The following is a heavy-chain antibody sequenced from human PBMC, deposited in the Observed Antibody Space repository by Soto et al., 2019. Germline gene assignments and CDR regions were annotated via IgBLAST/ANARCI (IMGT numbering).Heavy chain of an antibody. D-gene: IGHD1-26*01. J-gene: IGHJ6*02. CDR2: IIPIFGTA. V-gene: IGHV1-69*12. Sequence: QVQLVQSGAEVKKPGSSVKVSCKASGGTFSSYAISWVRQAPGQGLEWMGGIIPIFGTANYAQKFQGKVTITADESTSTAYMELSSLRSEDTAVYYCARHPVSGSYAYYYGMDVWGQVTTVTVSS. CDR1: GGTFSSYA. CDR3: ARHPVSGSYAYYYGMDV.